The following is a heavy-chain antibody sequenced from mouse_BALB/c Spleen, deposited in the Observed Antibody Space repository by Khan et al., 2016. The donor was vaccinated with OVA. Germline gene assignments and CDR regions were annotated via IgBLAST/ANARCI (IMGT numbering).Heavy chain of an antibody. V-gene: IGHV5-6*01. D-gene: IGHD4-1*01. CDR3: ASHLTGSCAY. Sequence: EVELVESGGDLVKPGGSLKLSCAASGFTFSGYGMSWVRQTPDKRLEWVATISSDGDYTYYPDSVKGRFTISRDNAKNTLYLQMSSLKSEDTAMYYCASHLTGSCAYWGQGTLVTVS. J-gene: IGHJ3*01. CDR2: ISSDGDYT. CDR1: GFTFSGYG.